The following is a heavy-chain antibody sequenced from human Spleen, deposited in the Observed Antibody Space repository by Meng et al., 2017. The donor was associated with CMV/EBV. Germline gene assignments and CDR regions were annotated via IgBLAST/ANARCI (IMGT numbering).Heavy chain of an antibody. J-gene: IGHJ5*02. V-gene: IGHV1-8*02. Sequence: ASVKVSCKASGYTFTGYYMHWVRQATGQGLEWMGWMNPNSGNTGYAQKFQGRVTMTRNTSISTAYMELSSLRSEDTAVYYCARAGDKARGRGYKEFDPWGQGTLVTVSS. CDR1: GYTFTGYY. CDR2: MNPNSGNT. CDR3: ARAGDKARGRGYKEFDP. D-gene: IGHD5-24*01.